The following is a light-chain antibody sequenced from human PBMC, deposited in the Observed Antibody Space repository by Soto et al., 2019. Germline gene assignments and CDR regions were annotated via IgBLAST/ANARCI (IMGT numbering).Light chain of an antibody. CDR2: STS. V-gene: IGLV7-43*01. J-gene: IGLJ3*02. Sequence: QAVVTQEPSLTVSPGGTVTLTCASSTGAVTSGYYPSWFQQKPGQAPRALICSTSNKHSWTPARFSGSLLGGKAALTLSGVQPEDEADYYCLLYYGGAQLWVFGGGTKVTVL. CDR1: TGAVTSGYY. CDR3: LLYYGGAQLWV.